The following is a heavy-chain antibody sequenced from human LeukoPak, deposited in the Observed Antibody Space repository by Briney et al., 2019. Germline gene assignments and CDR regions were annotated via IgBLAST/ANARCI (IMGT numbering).Heavy chain of an antibody. CDR2: ISASGHYT. CDR1: GFTFGNSA. CDR3: AKDGSWGDYYFYFYIDA. J-gene: IGHJ6*03. D-gene: IGHD3-16*01. V-gene: IGHV3-23*01. Sequence: GGSLRLSCEVSGFTFGNSAMSWVRQAPGKGLEWISGISASGHYTYTADSLKGRFTISRDNSKNTLYLQMNSLRAEDTALYYCAKDGSWGDYYFYFYIDAWGKGTTVTVSS.